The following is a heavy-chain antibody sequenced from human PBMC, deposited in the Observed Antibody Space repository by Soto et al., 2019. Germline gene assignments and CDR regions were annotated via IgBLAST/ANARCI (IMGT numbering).Heavy chain of an antibody. Sequence: QVHPVQSGAEVKKPGSSVKVSCKASGGTFSTSGLSWVRHAPGQGLEWVGRFVPLLGTPTYAQSFQGRVTITADESTSTADMELSSLRSEDTAVYYCAREFSSGWAGYWGQGTLVAVSS. CDR3: AREFSSGWAGY. J-gene: IGHJ4*02. CDR2: FVPLLGTP. D-gene: IGHD6-19*01. V-gene: IGHV1-69*01. CDR1: GGTFSTSG.